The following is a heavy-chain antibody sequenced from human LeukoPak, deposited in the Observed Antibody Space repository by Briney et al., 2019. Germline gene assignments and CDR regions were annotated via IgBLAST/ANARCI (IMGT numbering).Heavy chain of an antibody. CDR1: GFTFSSYW. CDR3: ARDSPTPWCSSTSCTHNYYYYGMDV. J-gene: IGHJ6*02. D-gene: IGHD2-2*01. V-gene: IGHV3-7*01. CDR2: IKQDGSEK. Sequence: GGSLRLSCAASGFTFSSYWMSWVRQAPGKGLEWVANIKQDGSEKYYVDSVKGRFTISRDNAKNSLYLQMNSLRAEDTAVYYCARDSPTPWCSSTSCTHNYYYYGMDVWGQGPTVTVSS.